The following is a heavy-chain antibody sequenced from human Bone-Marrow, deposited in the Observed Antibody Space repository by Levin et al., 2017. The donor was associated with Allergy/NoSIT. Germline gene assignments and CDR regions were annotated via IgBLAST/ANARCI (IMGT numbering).Heavy chain of an antibody. Sequence: SQTLSLTCTVSGGSISSGDYYWSWIRQPPGKGLEWIGYIYYSGSTYYNPSLKSRVTISVDTSKNQFSLKLSSVTAADTAVYYCARDTMVRGVPPYYFDYWGQGTLVTVSS. CDR2: IYYSGST. D-gene: IGHD3-10*01. CDR3: ARDTMVRGVPPYYFDY. J-gene: IGHJ4*02. CDR1: GGSISSGDYY. V-gene: IGHV4-30-4*01.